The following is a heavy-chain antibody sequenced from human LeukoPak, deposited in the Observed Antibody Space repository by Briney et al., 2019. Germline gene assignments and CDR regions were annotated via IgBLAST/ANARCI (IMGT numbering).Heavy chain of an antibody. CDR2: INHSGST. Sequence: PSETLSLTCAVYGGSFSGYYWSWIRQPPGKGLEWIGEINHSGSTNYNPSLKSRVTISVVTSKNQFSLKLSSVTAADTAVYYCARGRWLHYFDYWGQGTLVTVSS. CDR1: GGSFSGYY. D-gene: IGHD5-12*01. J-gene: IGHJ4*02. CDR3: ARGRWLHYFDY. V-gene: IGHV4-34*01.